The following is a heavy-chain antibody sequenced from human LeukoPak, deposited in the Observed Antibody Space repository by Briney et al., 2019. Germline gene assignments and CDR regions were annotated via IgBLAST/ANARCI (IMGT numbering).Heavy chain of an antibody. V-gene: IGHV3-30*02. CDR1: GFTFSSYG. CDR3: AKVTRETTVTSPPDQH. CDR2: IRYDGSNK. Sequence: PGGSLRLSCAASGFTFSSYGMHWVRQAPGKGLEWVAFIRYDGSNKYYADSVKGRFTISRDNSKNTLYLQMNSLRAEDTAVYYCAKVTRETTVTSPPDQHWGQGTLVTVSS. D-gene: IGHD4-17*01. J-gene: IGHJ1*01.